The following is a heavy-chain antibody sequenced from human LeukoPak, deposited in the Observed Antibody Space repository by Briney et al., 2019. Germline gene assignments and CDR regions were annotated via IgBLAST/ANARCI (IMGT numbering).Heavy chain of an antibody. Sequence: PGGSLRLSCAASGFTFSSYWMSWVRQAPGKGLEWVSSISGSGSSTWYADSVKGRFTISRDNSKNTLYLQMNGLRAEDTAVYYCAKGVRSGKYYYASSGYSFDSWGQGTLVTVSS. CDR1: GFTFSSYW. V-gene: IGHV3-23*01. CDR2: ISGSGSST. D-gene: IGHD3-22*01. CDR3: AKGVRSGKYYYASSGYSFDS. J-gene: IGHJ4*02.